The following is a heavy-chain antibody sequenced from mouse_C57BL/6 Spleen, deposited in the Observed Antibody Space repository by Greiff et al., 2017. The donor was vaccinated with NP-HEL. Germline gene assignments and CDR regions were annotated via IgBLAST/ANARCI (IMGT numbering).Heavy chain of an antibody. CDR2: INPNNGGT. J-gene: IGHJ3*01. V-gene: IGHV1-18*01. CDR1: GYTFTDYN. CDR3: ARGSSGAY. D-gene: IGHD3-2*02. Sequence: EVQLQQSGPELVKPGASVKIPCKASGYTFTDYNMDWVKQSHGKSLEWIGDINPNNGGTNYNQKFKGKATLTVDKSSSTAYMELRSLTSEDTAVYYCARGSSGAYWGQGTLVTVSA.